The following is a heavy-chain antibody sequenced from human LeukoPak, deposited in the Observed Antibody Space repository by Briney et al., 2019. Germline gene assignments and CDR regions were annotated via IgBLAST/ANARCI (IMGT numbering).Heavy chain of an antibody. D-gene: IGHD2-2*01. V-gene: IGHV3-23*01. J-gene: IGHJ3*02. CDR2: ISGSGGST. CDR3: ARRYCSSTSCWGAAFDI. CDR1: GFTFSSYA. Sequence: TGGSLRLSCAASGFTFSSYAMSWVRQAPGKGLEWVSGISGSGGSTYYADSVKGRFTTSRDNSKNTLYLQMNSLRAEDTAVYHCARRYCSSTSCWGAAFDIWGQGTMVTVSS.